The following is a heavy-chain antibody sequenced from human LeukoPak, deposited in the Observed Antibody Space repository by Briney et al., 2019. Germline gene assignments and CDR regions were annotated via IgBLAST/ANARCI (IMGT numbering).Heavy chain of an antibody. CDR3: ARAVYYSNYLGY. V-gene: IGHV3-74*01. D-gene: IGHD3-10*01. CDR2: INSDGSST. CDR1: GFTFRSYA. Sequence: PGGSLRLSCEASGFTFRSYAMNWVRQAPGKGLVWVSRINSDGSSTNYGDSVKGRFTISRDNAKNTLYLQMNSLRAEDTAMYYCARAVYYSNYLGYWGQGTLVTVFS. J-gene: IGHJ4*01.